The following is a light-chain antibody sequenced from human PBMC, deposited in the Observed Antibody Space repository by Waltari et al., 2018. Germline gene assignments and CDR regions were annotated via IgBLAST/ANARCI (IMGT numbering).Light chain of an antibody. CDR2: GAS. CDR1: QSVSSN. J-gene: IGKJ1*01. CDR3: LQYNDWLPWT. V-gene: IGKV3-15*01. Sequence: EIVMTRSPATLSVSPGERATLSCSASQSVSSNLAWYHQKPGHTPRPLIFGASTRATRLPARFRGSGSGTEFTLTISSLQSEDFAVYYCLQYNDWLPWTFGQGTKVEIK.